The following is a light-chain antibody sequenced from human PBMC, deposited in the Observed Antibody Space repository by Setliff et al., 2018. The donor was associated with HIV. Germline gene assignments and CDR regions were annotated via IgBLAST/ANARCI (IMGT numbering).Light chain of an antibody. Sequence: QSALTQPASVSGSPGQSITISCTGTSSDVGGYNYVSWYQQHPDKAPKLLIYAVTNRPSGISNRFSGSKSGNTASLTISGLQAEDEADYYCSSYAGSNKGVFGTGTKVTVL. J-gene: IGLJ1*01. V-gene: IGLV2-14*03. CDR2: AVT. CDR1: SSDVGGYNY. CDR3: SSYAGSNKGV.